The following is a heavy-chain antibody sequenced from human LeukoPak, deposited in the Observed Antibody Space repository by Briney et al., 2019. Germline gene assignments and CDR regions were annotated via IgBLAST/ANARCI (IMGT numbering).Heavy chain of an antibody. CDR2: ISWNSGSI. CDR3: AKAVLDCSGGSCYSRLIYYFDY. CDR1: GFTFDDYA. V-gene: IGHV3-9*01. J-gene: IGHJ4*02. Sequence: GGSLRLSCAASGFTFDDYAMHWVRQAPGKGLEWVSGISWNSGSIGYADYVKGRFTISRDNAKNSLYLQMNSLRAEDTALYYCAKAVLDCSGGSCYSRLIYYFDYWGQGTLVTVSS. D-gene: IGHD2-15*01.